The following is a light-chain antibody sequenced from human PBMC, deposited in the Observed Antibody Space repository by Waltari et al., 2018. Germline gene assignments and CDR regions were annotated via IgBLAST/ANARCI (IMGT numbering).Light chain of an antibody. Sequence: IVLTQSPVTLSLSPGGRATLSSRASQSVSGYLAWYRQKPGQAPRLLIYDVFKRATGIPERFSGSGSETDFTLTISSLEPEDFGVYFCQQRSDWPPAITFGQGTRLEIK. V-gene: IGKV3-11*01. CDR3: QQRSDWPPAIT. J-gene: IGKJ5*01. CDR1: QSVSGY. CDR2: DVF.